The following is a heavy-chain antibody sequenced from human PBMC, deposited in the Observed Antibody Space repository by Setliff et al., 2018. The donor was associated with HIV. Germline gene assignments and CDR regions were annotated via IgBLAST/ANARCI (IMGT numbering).Heavy chain of an antibody. CDR1: DFIFRDYW. CDR2: IKGDGSEK. J-gene: IGHJ4*02. V-gene: IGHV3-7*01. CDR3: ATDIVATLDY. D-gene: IGHD5-12*01. Sequence: GGSLRLSCVGFDFIFRDYWMIWVRQAPGKGLEWVANIKGDGSEKYYVDSVKGRFTISRDNAENSLYLQMNSLRAEATAVYYCATDIVATLDYWGQGTLVTVSS.